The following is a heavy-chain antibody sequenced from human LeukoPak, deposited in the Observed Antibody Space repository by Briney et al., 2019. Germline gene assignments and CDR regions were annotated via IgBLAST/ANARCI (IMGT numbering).Heavy chain of an antibody. D-gene: IGHD2-2*01. J-gene: IGHJ4*02. V-gene: IGHV3-23*01. CDR3: AHGGARSRYYFEY. CDR1: GFTFSSYA. CDR2: ISGGGGGT. Sequence: GVSMRLSWAAAGFTFSSYAMSWVRQAPGKVMELDSCISGGGGGTYYADSVKGRFTVSRDNSKNTLYLQMDSLRAEDTAVYYCAHGGARSRYYFEYWGQGTLVKVSS.